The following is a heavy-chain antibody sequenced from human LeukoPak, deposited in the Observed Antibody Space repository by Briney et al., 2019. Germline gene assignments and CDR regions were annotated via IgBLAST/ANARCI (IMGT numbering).Heavy chain of an antibody. V-gene: IGHV4-61*01. D-gene: IGHD4-17*01. J-gene: IGHJ3*02. Sequence: KTSETLSLTCTVSGGSVSSGSYYWSWIRQPPGKGLEWIGYIYYSGSTNYNPSLKSRVTISVDTSKNQFSLKLSSVTAADTAAYYCAREETTVTIPDAFDIWGQGTMVTVSS. CDR3: AREETTVTIPDAFDI. CDR1: GGSVSSGSYY. CDR2: IYYSGST.